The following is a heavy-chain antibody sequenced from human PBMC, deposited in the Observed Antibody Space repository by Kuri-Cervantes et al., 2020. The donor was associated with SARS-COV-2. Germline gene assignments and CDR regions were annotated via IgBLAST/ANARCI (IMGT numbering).Heavy chain of an antibody. J-gene: IGHJ6*02. CDR1: GGSFNNYY. CDR2: INHSGGT. CDR3: ARDTGTYCSDISCYGYYYYYGMDV. Sequence: SETLSLTCAVYGGSFNNYYWSWIRQPPGKGLEWIGEINHSGGTNHNPSLKSRVIISADTSKNQFSLKMRSVTAADTAVYYCARDTGTYCSDISCYGYYYYYGMDVWGQGTTVTVSS. V-gene: IGHV4-34*01. D-gene: IGHD2-2*01.